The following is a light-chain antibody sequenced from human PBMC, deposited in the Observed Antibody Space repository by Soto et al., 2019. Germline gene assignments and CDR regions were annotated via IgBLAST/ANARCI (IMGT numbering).Light chain of an antibody. CDR3: QQYYSTPLT. Sequence: DIVMTQSPDSLAVSLGERATINCKSSQSVLYSSNNKNYLAWYQQKPGQPPKLLIYWASTRESGVPDRFSGSGSETDFTLTISSLQAEDVAVYYCQQYYSTPLTFGGGTKEEIK. CDR1: QSVLYSSNNKNY. CDR2: WAS. J-gene: IGKJ4*01. V-gene: IGKV4-1*01.